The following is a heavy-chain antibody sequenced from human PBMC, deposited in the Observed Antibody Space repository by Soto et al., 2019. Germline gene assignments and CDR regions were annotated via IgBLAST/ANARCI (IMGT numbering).Heavy chain of an antibody. CDR3: ASRLEMATDGDAFDI. CDR2: IYHSGST. Sequence: ASETLSLTCAVSGGSISSGGYSWNWIRQPPGKGLEWIGYIYHSGSTYYNPSLKSRVTISVDRSKNQFSLKLSSVTAADTAVYYCASRLEMATDGDAFDIWGQGTMVTVSS. V-gene: IGHV4-30-2*01. D-gene: IGHD5-12*01. J-gene: IGHJ3*02. CDR1: GGSISSGGYS.